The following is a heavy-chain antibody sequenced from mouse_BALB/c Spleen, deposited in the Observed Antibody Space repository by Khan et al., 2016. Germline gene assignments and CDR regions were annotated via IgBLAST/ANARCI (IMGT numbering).Heavy chain of an antibody. CDR1: GFSLTTYC. J-gene: IGHJ2*01. D-gene: IGHD1-3*01. CDR3: ARECKSCLYYLDY. CDR2: ICDGGST. V-gene: IGHV2-9*02. Sequence: QVQLQQSGPGLVAPSQSLSITCTVSGFSLTTYCIHWVRQLPGKGLEWMGIICDGGSTNYKTALMPRLTIRQDNSKNQHYLKMHRLQTDDTVRYSCARECKSCLYYLDYWGQGTTLTVSS.